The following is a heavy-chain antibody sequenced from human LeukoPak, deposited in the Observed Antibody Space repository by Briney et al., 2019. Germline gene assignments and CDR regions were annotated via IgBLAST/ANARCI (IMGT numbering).Heavy chain of an antibody. V-gene: IGHV3-21*06. D-gene: IGHD2-2*01. Sequence: GGSLRLSCAASAFTFSNYNMNWVRQAPGKGLEWVSSISGSSQYIYYADSVKGRFTVSRDNAKNSLYLQMNSLRAEDTAVYFCARDRQTSCSTSTCFFDHFDYWGQGTLVTVSS. CDR3: ARDRQTSCSTSTCFFDHFDY. CDR2: ISGSSQYI. J-gene: IGHJ4*02. CDR1: AFTFSNYN.